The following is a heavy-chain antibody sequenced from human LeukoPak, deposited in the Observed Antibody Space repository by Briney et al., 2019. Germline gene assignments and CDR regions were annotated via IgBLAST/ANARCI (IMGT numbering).Heavy chain of an antibody. D-gene: IGHD3-10*01. CDR2: IYYSGSA. V-gene: IGHV4-31*03. CDR1: GGSISSGGYY. CDR3: ARDYYGSGTISDAFDI. Sequence: SETLSLTCTVSGGSISSGGYYWSWIRQHPGKGLVWIGYIYYSGSAYYNPSLKSRVTISVDTSKNQFSLKLSSVTAADTAVYYCARDYYGSGTISDAFDIWGQGTMVTVSS. J-gene: IGHJ3*02.